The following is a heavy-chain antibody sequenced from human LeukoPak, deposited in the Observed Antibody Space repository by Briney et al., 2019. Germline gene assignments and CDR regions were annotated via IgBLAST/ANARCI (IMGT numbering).Heavy chain of an antibody. D-gene: IGHD5-18*01. J-gene: IGHJ4*02. CDR2: IFYSGRT. CDR1: GVSISSYY. Sequence: SETLSLTCTVSGVSISSYYWSWIRQPPGKGPEWIGYIFYSGRTSYNPSLKSRVTISLDTSKNQFSLMLSSVTAADTALYYCARAGGGNTAMDLDYWGQGTLVTVSS. CDR3: ARAGGGNTAMDLDY. V-gene: IGHV4-59*01.